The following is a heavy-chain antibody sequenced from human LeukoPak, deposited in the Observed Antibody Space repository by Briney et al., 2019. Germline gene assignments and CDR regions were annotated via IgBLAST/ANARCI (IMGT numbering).Heavy chain of an antibody. Sequence: PGGSLRLSCEASGFTFSDYYINWMRQAPGKGLEWVSSISSSGSTTYYADSVKGRFTVSRDNAKTSLYLQMNSLRAEDTALYFCARDRQSRYGMDVWGQGTTVTVS. CDR1: GFTFSDYY. CDR2: ISSSGSTT. J-gene: IGHJ6*02. V-gene: IGHV3-11*01. CDR3: ARDRQSRYGMDV. D-gene: IGHD2/OR15-2a*01.